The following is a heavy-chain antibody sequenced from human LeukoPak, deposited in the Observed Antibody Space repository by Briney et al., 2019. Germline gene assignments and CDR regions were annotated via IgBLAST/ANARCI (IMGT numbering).Heavy chain of an antibody. D-gene: IGHD3-22*01. CDR1: GGSFSGYY. V-gene: IGHV4-34*01. CDR3: ARGGNYYDSSGYYRRWYFQH. J-gene: IGHJ1*01. CDR2: INHSGST. Sequence: SETLSLTCAVYGGSFSGYYWSWIRQPPGEGLEWIGEINHSGSTNYNPSLKSRVTISVDTSKNQFSLKLSSVTAADTAVYYCARGGNYYDSSGYYRRWYFQHWGQGTLVTVSS.